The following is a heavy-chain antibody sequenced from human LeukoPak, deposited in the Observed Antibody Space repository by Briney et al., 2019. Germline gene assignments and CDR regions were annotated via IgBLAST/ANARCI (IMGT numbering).Heavy chain of an antibody. CDR3: AKDRQYSYGYPVYFEY. CDR2: ISGSGGST. CDR1: GFTFNNYA. Sequence: GFLSLSCAASGFTFNNYAMSWVRQAPGKGLEWVSAISGSGGSTFYADSVKGRFTISRDNSKNTLYLQMNSLRAEDTAVYYCAKDRQYSYGYPVYFEYWGQGTLVTVSS. J-gene: IGHJ4*02. D-gene: IGHD5-18*01. V-gene: IGHV3-23*01.